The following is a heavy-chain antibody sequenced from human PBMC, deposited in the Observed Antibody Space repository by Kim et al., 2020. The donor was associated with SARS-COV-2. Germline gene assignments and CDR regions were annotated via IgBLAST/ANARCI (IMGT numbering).Heavy chain of an antibody. J-gene: IGHJ4*02. CDR3: ASYYDYVWGSYRYIH. CDR1: GFTVSSNY. V-gene: IGHV3-53*01. CDR2: IYSGGST. Sequence: GGSLRLSCAASGFTVSSNYMSWVRQAPGKGLEWVSVIYSGGSTYYADTAKGRFTITRDNSKNTLYLQMNSLRAEDTAVYYCASYYDYVWGSYRYIHWGEGTLVTVSS. D-gene: IGHD3-16*02.